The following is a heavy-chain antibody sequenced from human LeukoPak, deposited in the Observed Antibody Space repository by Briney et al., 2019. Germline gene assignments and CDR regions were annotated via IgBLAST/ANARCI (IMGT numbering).Heavy chain of an antibody. J-gene: IGHJ5*02. CDR2: IYYSGST. CDR3: ARVLRGYAGNFDP. D-gene: IGHD5-12*01. V-gene: IGHV4-39*07. CDR1: GGSISSSSYY. Sequence: PSETLSLTCTVSGGSISSSSYYWGWIRQPPGKGLEWIGSIYYSGSTYYNPSLKSRVTISVDTSKNQFSLKLSSVTAADTAVYFCARVLRGYAGNFDPWGQGTLVSVSS.